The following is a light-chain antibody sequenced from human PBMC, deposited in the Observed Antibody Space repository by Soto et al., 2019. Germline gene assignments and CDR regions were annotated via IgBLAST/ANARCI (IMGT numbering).Light chain of an antibody. CDR3: QHYGSLVLT. CDR2: GAS. V-gene: IGKV3-20*01. CDR1: QSVSSSY. J-gene: IGKJ4*01. Sequence: EIVLTQSPGTLSLSPGERATLSCRASQSVSSSYLAWYQQKPGKAPRLLIYGASSRATGIPDRFSGSGSGTDFPLTISRLEPEDFAVYYCQHYGSLVLTFGGGTKVEIK.